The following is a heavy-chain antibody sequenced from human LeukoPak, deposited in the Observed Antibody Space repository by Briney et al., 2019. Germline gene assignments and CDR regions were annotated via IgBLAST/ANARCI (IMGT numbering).Heavy chain of an antibody. Sequence: GGSLRLSCAASGFTFSSYSMNWVRQAPGKGLEWVSSISSSSSYIYYADSVKGRFTISRDNAKNSLYLQMNSLRAEDTAVYYCARDPAGYYDSTGYYGWGDAFDIWGQGTMVTVSS. J-gene: IGHJ3*02. CDR3: ARDPAGYYDSTGYYGWGDAFDI. D-gene: IGHD3-22*01. CDR2: ISSSSSYI. CDR1: GFTFSSYS. V-gene: IGHV3-21*01.